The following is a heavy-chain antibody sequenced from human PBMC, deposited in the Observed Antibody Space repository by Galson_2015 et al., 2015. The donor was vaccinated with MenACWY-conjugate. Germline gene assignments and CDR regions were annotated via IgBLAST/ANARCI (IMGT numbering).Heavy chain of an antibody. V-gene: IGHV5-51*01. CDR3: ARHRDGDTNDH. CDR1: GYTFTPYW. Sequence: QSGAEVKKPGESLQISCKGSGYTFTPYWLAWVRQMPGKGLEWMGIIYPGDSDTRYNPSFQGLVTISAVKSITTAYLQWSSLKASDTAIYYVARHRDGDTNDHWCQGTLVTVSS. D-gene: IGHD5-24*01. CDR2: IYPGDSDT. J-gene: IGHJ4*02.